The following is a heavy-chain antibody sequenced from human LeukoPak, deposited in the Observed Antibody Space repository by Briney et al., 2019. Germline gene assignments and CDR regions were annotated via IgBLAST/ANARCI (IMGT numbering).Heavy chain of an antibody. D-gene: IGHD3-10*01. J-gene: IGHJ4*02. V-gene: IGHV4-34*01. Sequence: SETLSLTCAVYGGSFSGHYWSWIRQPPGKGLEWIGEINHSGSTNYNPSLKSRVTISVDTSKNQFSLKLSSVTAADTAVYYCARGELWFGDILWGQGTLVTVSS. CDR2: INHSGST. CDR1: GGSFSGHY. CDR3: ARGELWFGDIL.